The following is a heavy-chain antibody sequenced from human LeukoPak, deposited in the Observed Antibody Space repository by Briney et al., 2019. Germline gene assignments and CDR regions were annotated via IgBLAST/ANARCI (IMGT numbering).Heavy chain of an antibody. J-gene: IGHJ4*02. CDR2: IRQDGNEK. D-gene: IGHD6-13*01. CDR1: GFTFSGYW. CDR3: ARDQGSLPSDS. V-gene: IGHV3-7*01. Sequence: PGGSLRLSRAASGFTFSGYWMSWVRQAPGKGLEWVANIRQDGNEKHYVDSVKGRFTISRDNAKNSLFLQMNSLRDEDTAIYYCARDQGSLPSDSWGQGTLVSVSS.